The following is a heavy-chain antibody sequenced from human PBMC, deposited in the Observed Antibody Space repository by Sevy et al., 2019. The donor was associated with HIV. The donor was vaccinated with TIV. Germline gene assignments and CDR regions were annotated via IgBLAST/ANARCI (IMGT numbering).Heavy chain of an antibody. J-gene: IGHJ5*02. CDR2: ISPNSGGT. D-gene: IGHD6-19*01. Sequence: ASVKVSCKASGYTFTGYYMHWVRQAPGQGLEWMGWISPNSGGTNYAQKFQGRVTMTTDTSISTAYMELSRLRSDDTAVYYCAGDLAVEQGWRVFDPWGQGTLVTVSS. CDR3: AGDLAVEQGWRVFDP. CDR1: GYTFTGYY. V-gene: IGHV1-2*02.